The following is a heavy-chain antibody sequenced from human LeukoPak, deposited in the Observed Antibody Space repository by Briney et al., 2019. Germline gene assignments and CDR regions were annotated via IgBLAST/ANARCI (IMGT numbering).Heavy chain of an antibody. CDR1: GGSISSYY. J-gene: IGHJ5*02. V-gene: IGHV4-4*07. CDR3: ARGVVPAEGFDP. CDR2: IYTSGST. D-gene: IGHD2-2*01. Sequence: SEALSLACTVSGGSISSYYWSWIRQPAGKGLEWIGRIYTSGSTNYNPSLKSRVTISVDTSKNQFSLKLSSVTAADTAVYYCARGVVPAEGFDPWGQGTLVTVSS.